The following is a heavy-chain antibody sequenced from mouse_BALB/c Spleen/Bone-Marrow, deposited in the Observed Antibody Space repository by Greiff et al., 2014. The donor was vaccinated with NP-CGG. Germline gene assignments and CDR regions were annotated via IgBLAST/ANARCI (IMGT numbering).Heavy chain of an antibody. CDR3: ARGYDEGFAY. V-gene: IGHV14-3*02. J-gene: IGHJ3*01. CDR2: IDPANGNT. CDR1: GFNIKDTY. D-gene: IGHD2-14*01. Sequence: EVKLMESGAELVKPGASVKLSCTASGFNIKDTYMHWVKQRPERGLEWIGRIDPANGNTKYDPKFQGKATITADTSSNTAYLQLSSLTSEDTAVYYCARGYDEGFAYWGQGTLVTVSA.